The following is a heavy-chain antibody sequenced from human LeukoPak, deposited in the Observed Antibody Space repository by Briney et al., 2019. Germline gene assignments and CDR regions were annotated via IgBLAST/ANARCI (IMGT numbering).Heavy chain of an antibody. CDR3: AIERNSYGNTVDY. CDR2: IYSGGST. Sequence: GGSLRLSCAASGFTVSSNYMSWVRQAPRKRLEWVSVIYSGGSTYYADSVKGRFTISRDNSKNTLYLQMNSLRAEDTAVYYCAIERNSYGNTVDYWGQGTLVTVSS. J-gene: IGHJ4*02. D-gene: IGHD5-18*01. V-gene: IGHV3-53*01. CDR1: GFTVSSNY.